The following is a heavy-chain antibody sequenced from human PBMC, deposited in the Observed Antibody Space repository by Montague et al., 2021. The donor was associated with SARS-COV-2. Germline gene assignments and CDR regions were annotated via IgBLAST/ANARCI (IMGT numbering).Heavy chain of an antibody. V-gene: IGHV3-23*01. Sequence: SLRLSCAASGFSISSYGMSLVRQAPGKGLEWVSAISISGASTFYXDSVKGRFTISRDRDNSKNTRYMQMDSLRAEDTAIYYCAKRIGAGGNFDYWGQGTLVTVSS. CDR2: ISISGAST. CDR3: AKRIGAGGNFDY. D-gene: IGHD3-16*01. J-gene: IGHJ4*02. CDR1: GFSISSYG.